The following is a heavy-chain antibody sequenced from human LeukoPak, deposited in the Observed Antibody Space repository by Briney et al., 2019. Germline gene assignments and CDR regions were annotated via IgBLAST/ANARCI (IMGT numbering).Heavy chain of an antibody. D-gene: IGHD3-22*01. CDR1: GYTFTGYY. J-gene: IGHJ4*02. Sequence: GASVKVSCKASGYTFTGYYMHWVRQAPGQGLEWMGWINPNSGGTNYAQKFQGRVTMTRDTSISTAYMELSRLRSDDTAVYYCARAHPPRYYYDSSGYYHFDYWGQGTLVTVSS. V-gene: IGHV1-2*02. CDR2: INPNSGGT. CDR3: ARAHPPRYYYDSSGYYHFDY.